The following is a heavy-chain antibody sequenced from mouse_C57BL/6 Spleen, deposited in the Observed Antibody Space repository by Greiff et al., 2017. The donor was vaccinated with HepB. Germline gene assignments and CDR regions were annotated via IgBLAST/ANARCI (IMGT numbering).Heavy chain of an antibody. J-gene: IGHJ1*03. D-gene: IGHD1-1*01. CDR3: ARTNYGSSYVYWYFDV. Sequence: VKLVESGPGLVQPSQRLSITCTVSGFSLTSYGVHWVRQSPGKGLEWLGVIWSGGSTDYNAAFISRLSISKDNSKSQVFFKMNSLQADDTAIYYCARTNYGSSYVYWYFDVWGTGTTVTVSS. CDR2: IWSGGST. CDR1: GFSLTSYG. V-gene: IGHV2-2*01.